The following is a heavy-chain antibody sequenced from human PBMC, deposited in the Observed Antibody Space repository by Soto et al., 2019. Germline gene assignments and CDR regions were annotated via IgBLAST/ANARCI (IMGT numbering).Heavy chain of an antibody. D-gene: IGHD5-18*01. J-gene: IGHJ4*02. CDR1: GGSISNHY. CDR3: TGVTGYSEY. Sequence: SETLSLTCTVSGGSISNHYWSWIRQPPGKGLEWIGYIYYNGNTNYNPSLKSRVTMSVDTSKNQISLKLSSVTAADTAVYYCTGVTGYSEYGGQETLVPVSS. V-gene: IGHV4-59*11. CDR2: IYYNGNT.